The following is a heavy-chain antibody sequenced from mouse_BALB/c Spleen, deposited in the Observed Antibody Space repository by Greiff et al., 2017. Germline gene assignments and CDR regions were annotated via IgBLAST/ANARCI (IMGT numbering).Heavy chain of an antibody. J-gene: IGHJ4*01. CDR3: ARRSFPYDYDGVDY. CDR1: GYTFTSYV. Sequence: EVQLQQSGPELVKPGASVKMSCKASGYTFTSYVMHWVKQKPGQGLEWIGYINPYNDGTKYNEKFKGKATLTSDKSSSTAYMELSSLTSEDSAVYYCARRSFPYDYDGVDYWGQGTSVTVSS. V-gene: IGHV1-14*01. CDR2: INPYNDGT. D-gene: IGHD2-4*01.